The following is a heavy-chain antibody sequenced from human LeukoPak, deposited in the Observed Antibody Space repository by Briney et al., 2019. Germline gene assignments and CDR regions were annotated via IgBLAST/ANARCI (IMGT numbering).Heavy chain of an antibody. J-gene: IGHJ4*02. D-gene: IGHD3-22*01. CDR3: AKGDSSGYYYDGTFDY. CDR1: GFTFDDYA. V-gene: IGHV3-9*01. CDR2: ISWNSGSI. Sequence: PGRSLRLSCAASGFTFDDYAMHWVRQAPGKGLEWVSGISWNSGSIGYADSVKGRFTISRDNAKNSLYLQMNSLRAEDTALYCCAKGDSSGYYYDGTFDYWGQGTLVTVSS.